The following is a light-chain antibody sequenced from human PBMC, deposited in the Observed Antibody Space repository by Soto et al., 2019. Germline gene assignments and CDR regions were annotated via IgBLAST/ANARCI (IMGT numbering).Light chain of an antibody. CDR1: SSDFGSYKF. V-gene: IGLV2-23*01. CDR2: EGS. J-gene: IGLJ2*01. CDR3: CSYAGRSTLV. Sequence: QSVLTQPASVSGSPGQSITISCTGTSSDFGSYKFVSWYQQHPGKAPKLMIYEGSKRPSGVSNRFSGSKSGNTASLTISGLQAEDEADYYCCSYAGRSTLVFGGGTKLTVL.